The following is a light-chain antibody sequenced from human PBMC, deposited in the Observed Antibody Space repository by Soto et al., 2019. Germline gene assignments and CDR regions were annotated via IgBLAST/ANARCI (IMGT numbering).Light chain of an antibody. CDR2: KAS. V-gene: IGKV1-5*03. Sequence: DIQMTQSPSTLSAFVGDRVTITCRASQSISSWLAWYQQKPGKAPKLLIYKASTLQSGVPSRFSGSGSGTEFTLTISSLQPDDFATYYCQQYNSSPLTFGGGTKVEIK. CDR1: QSISSW. CDR3: QQYNSSPLT. J-gene: IGKJ4*01.